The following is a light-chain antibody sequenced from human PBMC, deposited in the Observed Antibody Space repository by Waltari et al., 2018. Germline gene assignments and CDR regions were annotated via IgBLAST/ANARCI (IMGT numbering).Light chain of an antibody. Sequence: QSALTQPASVSGSPGQSITISCTGTSSDIGDYDYVSWYPQYPGRPPKHMIYDVPDRPSGVSIRFSGAKSGSTASLTISGLQTEDEAFYYCSSYTTTSTLVLFGGGTKLTVL. CDR1: SSDIGDYDY. V-gene: IGLV2-14*03. CDR2: DVP. J-gene: IGLJ2*01. CDR3: SSYTTTSTLVL.